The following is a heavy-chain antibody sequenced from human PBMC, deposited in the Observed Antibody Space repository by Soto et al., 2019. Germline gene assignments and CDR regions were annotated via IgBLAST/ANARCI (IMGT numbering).Heavy chain of an antibody. J-gene: IGHJ4*01. CDR3: ARDSQEWPKDFDY. CDR2: ISSSSSYI. V-gene: IGHV3-21*01. CDR1: GFTFSSYS. Sequence: EVQLVESGGGLVKPGGSLRLSCAASGFTFSSYSMNWVRPAPGKGLEWVSSISSSSSYIYYADSVKGRFTSSRDNAKNCVYLQVNRLRAEDTAVYYGARDSQEWPKDFDYWGHGTLVTVSS. D-gene: IGHD3-3*01.